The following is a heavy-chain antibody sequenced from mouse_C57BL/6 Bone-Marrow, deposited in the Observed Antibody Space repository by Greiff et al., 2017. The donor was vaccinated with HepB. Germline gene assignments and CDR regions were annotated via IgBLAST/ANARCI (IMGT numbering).Heavy chain of an antibody. CDR3: ASYYYGSSYWYFDV. V-gene: IGHV14-2*01. J-gene: IGHJ1*03. Sequence: VQLQQSGAELVKPGASVKLSCTASGFNIKDYYMHWVKQRTEQGLEWIGRIDPEDGETKYAPKFQGKATITADPASNTAYLQLSSLTAEDTAVYYCASYYYGSSYWYFDVWGTGTTVTVSS. D-gene: IGHD1-1*01. CDR2: IDPEDGET. CDR1: GFNIKDYY.